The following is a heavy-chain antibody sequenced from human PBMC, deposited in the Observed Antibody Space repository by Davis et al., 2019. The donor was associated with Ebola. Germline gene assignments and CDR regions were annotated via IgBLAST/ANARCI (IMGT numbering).Heavy chain of an antibody. V-gene: IGHV3-23*01. Sequence: GGSLRLSCAASGFTFSSYAMHWVRQAPGKGLEWVSAISGSGGSTYYADSVKGRFTISRDNSKNTLYLQMNSLRAEDTAVYYCARVIEYYDFWSGSYGMDVWGQGTTVTVSS. CDR2: ISGSGGST. CDR3: ARVIEYYDFWSGSYGMDV. CDR1: GFTFSSYA. D-gene: IGHD3-3*01. J-gene: IGHJ6*02.